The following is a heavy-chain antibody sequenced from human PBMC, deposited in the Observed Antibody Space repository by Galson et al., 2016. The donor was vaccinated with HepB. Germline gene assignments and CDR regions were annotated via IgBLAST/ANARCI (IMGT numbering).Heavy chain of an antibody. CDR2: ISYSGRT. Sequence: SETLSLTCTVSTDSISSSGNFWGWIRQPPGKGLEWLGTISYSGRTYQNPSLKSRVTISVDTSKNQFSLNLSSVTAADTAVYYCARAPLCCGIGCSSLFDYWGQGTLVTVSS. J-gene: IGHJ4*02. CDR1: TDSISSSGNF. D-gene: IGHD2-15*01. V-gene: IGHV4-39*01. CDR3: ARAPLCCGIGCSSLFDY.